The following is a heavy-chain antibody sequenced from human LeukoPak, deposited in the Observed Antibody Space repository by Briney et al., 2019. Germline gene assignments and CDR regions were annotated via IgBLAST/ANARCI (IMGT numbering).Heavy chain of an antibody. CDR2: IIPIFGTA. CDR3: ARGFNYGSGSYGH. V-gene: IGHV1-69*05. CDR1: GGTFNSYA. J-gene: IGHJ4*02. Sequence: SVKVSCKASGGTFNSYAISWVRQAPGQGLEWMGRIIPIFGTANYAQKFQGRVTITTDESTSTAYMELSSLRSEDTAVYYCARGFNYGSGSYGHWGQGTLVTVSS. D-gene: IGHD3-10*01.